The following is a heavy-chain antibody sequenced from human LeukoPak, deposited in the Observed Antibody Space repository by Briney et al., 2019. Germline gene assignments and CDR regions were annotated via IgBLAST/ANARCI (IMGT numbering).Heavy chain of an antibody. CDR1: GFTFSSYA. CDR2: ISGGGDNT. D-gene: IGHD6-13*01. J-gene: IGHJ4*02. V-gene: IGHV3-23*01. CDR3: ANGAAAGTPTIGDY. Sequence: GGSLRLSCAASGFTFSSYAMSWVRQAPGKGLEWVSAISGGGDNTYYADSVKGRFTISRDNFKNTLYLQMNSLRVEDTAVYYCANGAAAGTPTIGDYWGQGTLVTVSS.